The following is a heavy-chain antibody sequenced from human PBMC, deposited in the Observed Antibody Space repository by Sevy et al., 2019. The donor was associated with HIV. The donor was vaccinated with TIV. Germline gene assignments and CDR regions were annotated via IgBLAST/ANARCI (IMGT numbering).Heavy chain of an antibody. CDR2: IYYSGST. Sequence: SETLSLTCTVSGGSISSGGYYWSWIRQHPGKGLEWIGYIYYSGSTYYNPSLKSRVTISVDTSKNQFSLKLSSGTAADTAVYYCARAIYPPEDSWFDPWGQGTLVTVSS. V-gene: IGHV4-31*03. CDR1: GGSISSGGYY. J-gene: IGHJ5*02. CDR3: ARAIYPPEDSWFDP.